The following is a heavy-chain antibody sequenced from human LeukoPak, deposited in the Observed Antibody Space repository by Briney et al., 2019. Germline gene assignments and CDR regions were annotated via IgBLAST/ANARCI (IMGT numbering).Heavy chain of an antibody. Sequence: ASVKVSCKASGYTFTSYYMNWVRQAPGQGLEWMGIINPSGGSTSYAQKFQGRVTMTRDTSTSTVYMELSSLRSEDTAVYYCARAEAAAGRVAAPYTNHFDYWGQGTLVTVSS. V-gene: IGHV1-46*01. CDR1: GYTFTSYY. D-gene: IGHD6-13*01. CDR2: INPSGGST. CDR3: ARAEAAAGRVAAPYTNHFDY. J-gene: IGHJ4*02.